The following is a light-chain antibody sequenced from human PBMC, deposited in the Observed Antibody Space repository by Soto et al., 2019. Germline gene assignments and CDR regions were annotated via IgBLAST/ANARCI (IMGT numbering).Light chain of an antibody. CDR1: SSDVGRYIY. V-gene: IGLV2-14*01. Sequence: QSVLTQPASVSGSPGQSITISCTGTSSDVGRYIYVSWYQKHPGKAPKLIISEVSKRPSGVSDRFSGSKSGNTASLTISGLQAEDEADYYCSSYTSSTNYVFGTGTKVTVL. J-gene: IGLJ1*01. CDR3: SSYTSSTNYV. CDR2: EVS.